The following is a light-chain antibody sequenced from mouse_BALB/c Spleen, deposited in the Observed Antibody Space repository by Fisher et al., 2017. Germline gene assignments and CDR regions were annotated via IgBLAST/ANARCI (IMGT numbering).Light chain of an antibody. Sequence: IVLTQTTAIMSASPGEKVTMTCSASSSVSYMYWYQQKPGSSPKLWIYSTSNLASGVPARFSGSGSGTSYSLTISRMEAEDAATYYCQQWSSYPLTFGGGTKLEIK. J-gene: IGKJ2*01. CDR1: SSVSY. CDR3: QQWSSYPLT. CDR2: STS. V-gene: IGKV4-55*01.